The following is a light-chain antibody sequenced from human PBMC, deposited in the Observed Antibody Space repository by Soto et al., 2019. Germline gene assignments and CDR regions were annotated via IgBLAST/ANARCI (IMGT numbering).Light chain of an antibody. CDR1: QSVSSY. V-gene: IGKV3-11*01. J-gene: IGKJ5*01. CDR3: QQRSS. CDR2: DVS. Sequence: EIVLTQSPATLSLSPGARATLSCRASQSVSSYLAWYQQKPGQAPRLLIYDVSNRATGIPGRFSGSGSGTDFTLTISGLEPGDFAVYYCQQRSSFGQGTLEIK.